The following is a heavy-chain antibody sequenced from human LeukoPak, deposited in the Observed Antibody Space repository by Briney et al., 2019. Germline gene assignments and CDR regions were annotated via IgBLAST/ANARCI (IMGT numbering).Heavy chain of an antibody. J-gene: IGHJ5*02. V-gene: IGHV1-3*01. CDR2: INAGNGNT. CDR3: ARDRYCSGGSCLRSWFDP. Sequence: ASVKVSCKASGYTFTSYAMHWVRQAPGQRLEWMGWINAGNGNTEYSQKFQGRVTITRDTSASTAYMELSSLRSEDTAVYYCARDRYCSGGSCLRSWFDPWGQGTLVTVSS. CDR1: GYTFTSYA. D-gene: IGHD2-15*01.